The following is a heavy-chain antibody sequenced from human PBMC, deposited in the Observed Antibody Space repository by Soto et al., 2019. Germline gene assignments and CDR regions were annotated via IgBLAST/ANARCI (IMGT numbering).Heavy chain of an antibody. CDR3: ARDRRDCSGGSCYSGFFAFDI. CDR2: ISSSGSTI. Sequence: VQLVESGGGLVQPGGSLRLSCAASGFTFSDYYMSWIRQAPGKGLEWVSYISSSGSTIYYADSVKGRFTISRDNAKNSLYLQMNSLRAEDTAVYYCARDRRDCSGGSCYSGFFAFDIWGQGTMVTVSS. J-gene: IGHJ3*02. V-gene: IGHV3-11*01. CDR1: GFTFSDYY. D-gene: IGHD2-15*01.